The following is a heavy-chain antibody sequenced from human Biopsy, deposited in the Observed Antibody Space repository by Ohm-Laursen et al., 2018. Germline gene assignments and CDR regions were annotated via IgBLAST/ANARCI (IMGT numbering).Heavy chain of an antibody. J-gene: IGHJ5*02. D-gene: IGHD6-19*01. CDR3: ASGGQWPKPYLRYFDP. CDR2: MYYNERT. V-gene: IGHV4-59*02. Sequence: GTLSLTCSVSGGSVRGYYWSWIRQPAGKGLEWIGYMYYNERTYYNPSLRGRVTISVDTSKNQISLRLSSVTAADTAVYYCASGGQWPKPYLRYFDPWGQGTLVTVSS. CDR1: GGSVRGYY.